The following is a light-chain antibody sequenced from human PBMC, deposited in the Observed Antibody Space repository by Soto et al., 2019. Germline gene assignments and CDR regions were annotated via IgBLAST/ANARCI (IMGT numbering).Light chain of an antibody. CDR1: QSITNR. Sequence: IKITQSPATLSASVGDRVAITCRASQSITNRLAWYQLKPGKAPKVLIYDALNLESGVPSRFSGSGYGTEFTLTIRSLQPDDFATYCCQHYGGMWTFGQGTKVDIK. CDR2: DAL. J-gene: IGKJ1*01. CDR3: QHYGGMWT. V-gene: IGKV1-5*01.